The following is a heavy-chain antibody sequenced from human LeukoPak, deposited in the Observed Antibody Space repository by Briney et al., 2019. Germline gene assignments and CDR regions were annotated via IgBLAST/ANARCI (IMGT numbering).Heavy chain of an antibody. J-gene: IGHJ5*02. Sequence: SETLSLTCTVSGGAISSYHWSWIRQPAGKGLEWIGRIYTSGSTNYNPSLKSRVTISVDTSKNQFSLKLSSVTAADTAVYYCARESAGPAAMEGGWFDPWGQGTLVTVSS. D-gene: IGHD2-2*01. CDR3: ARESAGPAAMEGGWFDP. V-gene: IGHV4-4*07. CDR2: IYTSGST. CDR1: GGAISSYH.